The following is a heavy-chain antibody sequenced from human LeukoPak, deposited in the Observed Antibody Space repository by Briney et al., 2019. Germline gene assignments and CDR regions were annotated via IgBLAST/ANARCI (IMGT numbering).Heavy chain of an antibody. CDR2: ISYDGHNE. CDR3: AKGVGYGGMDV. CDR1: GFTFSSYG. Sequence: GGSLRLSCAASGFTFSSYGMHWVRQAPGKGLEWVAVISYDGHNEYYGDSVKGRFTISRDNSKNTVFLQMNSLRAEDTAVYYCAKGVGYGGMDVWGQGTTVTVSS. D-gene: IGHD2-8*01. J-gene: IGHJ6*02. V-gene: IGHV3-30*18.